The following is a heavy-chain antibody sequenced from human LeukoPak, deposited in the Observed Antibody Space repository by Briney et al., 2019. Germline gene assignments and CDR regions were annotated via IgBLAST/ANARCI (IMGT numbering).Heavy chain of an antibody. CDR3: ARANPPAISFFDW. Sequence: PGGSLRLSCAASGFTFSSYSMNCVRLAPGKGLEGGASISGSSGSIYYADSVKGRFTISRDNAKNSLYLQMNSLRAEDTAVYYCARANPPAISFFDWWGQGTLVSVSS. D-gene: IGHD3-9*01. V-gene: IGHV3-21*01. CDR2: ISGSSGSI. CDR1: GFTFSSYS. J-gene: IGHJ4*02.